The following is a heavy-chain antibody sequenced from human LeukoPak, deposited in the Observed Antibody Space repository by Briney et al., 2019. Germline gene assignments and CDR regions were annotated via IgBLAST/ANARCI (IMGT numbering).Heavy chain of an antibody. Sequence: SVKVSCKASGGTFSNYAIGWVRQAPGQGLEWMGGIIPVFGSANYARKFQGRVTITADESTSTAYMELSSLRSEDTAMYYCAGVENILTGYYVDWGQGTLVTVSS. CDR3: AGVENILTGYYVD. D-gene: IGHD3-9*01. V-gene: IGHV1-69*13. CDR1: GGTFSNYA. J-gene: IGHJ4*02. CDR2: IIPVFGSA.